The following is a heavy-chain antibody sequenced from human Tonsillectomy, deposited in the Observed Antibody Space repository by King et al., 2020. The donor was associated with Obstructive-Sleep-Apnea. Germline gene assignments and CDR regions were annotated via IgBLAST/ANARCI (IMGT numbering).Heavy chain of an antibody. Sequence: LQLQESGPGLVKPSETLSLMCTVSSYSISRGYYWGWIRQPPGKGLEWIGSIYHTGRTYYNPSLKSRVTMSVDTSKNRFSLRLNSVTAADTAVYYCARCDWGSFLGYFDYWGQGTLVTVSS. CDR3: ARCDWGSFLGYFDY. V-gene: IGHV4-38-2*02. CDR1: SYSISRGYY. CDR2: IYHTGRT. J-gene: IGHJ4*02. D-gene: IGHD7-27*01.